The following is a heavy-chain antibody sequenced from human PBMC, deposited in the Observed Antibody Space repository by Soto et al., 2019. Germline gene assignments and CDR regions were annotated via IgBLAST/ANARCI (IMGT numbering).Heavy chain of an antibody. Sequence: ASVKVSCKASGYTFTSYAMHWVRQAPGQRLEWMGWINAGNGNTKYSQKFQGRVTITRDTSASTAYMELSSLRSEDTAVYYCARGRGYSYDGHVWGQGTMVTVSS. V-gene: IGHV1-3*01. D-gene: IGHD5-18*01. CDR3: ARGRGYSYDGHV. CDR1: GYTFTSYA. CDR2: INAGNGNT. J-gene: IGHJ3*01.